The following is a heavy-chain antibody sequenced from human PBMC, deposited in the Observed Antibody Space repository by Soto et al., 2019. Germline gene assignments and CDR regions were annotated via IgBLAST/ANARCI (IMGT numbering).Heavy chain of an antibody. V-gene: IGHV4-39*01. CDR2: IYYSGST. CDR3: ARSVGYCSSTSCYIGYYFDY. CDR1: GGSISSSSYY. J-gene: IGHJ4*02. Sequence: SETLSLTCTVSGGSISSSSYYWGWIRQPPGKGLEWIGSIYYSGSTYYNPSLKSRVTISVDTSKNQFSLKLSSVTAADTAVYYCARSVGYCSSTSCYIGYYFDYWGQGTLVTSPQ. D-gene: IGHD2-2*02.